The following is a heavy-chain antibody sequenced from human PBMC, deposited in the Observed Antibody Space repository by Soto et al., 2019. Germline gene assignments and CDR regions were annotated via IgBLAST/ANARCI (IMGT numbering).Heavy chain of an antibody. Sequence: PGESLKISCKGSGYSFTSYWIGWVRQMPGKGLEWMGIIYPGDSETRYSPSFQGQVTISADKSISTAYLQWSSLKASDTAKYYCARPGGLVAATNDYYYGMDVWGQGTTVTVSS. CDR3: ARPGGLVAATNDYYYGMDV. CDR1: GYSFTSYW. CDR2: IYPGDSET. J-gene: IGHJ6*02. D-gene: IGHD2-15*01. V-gene: IGHV5-51*01.